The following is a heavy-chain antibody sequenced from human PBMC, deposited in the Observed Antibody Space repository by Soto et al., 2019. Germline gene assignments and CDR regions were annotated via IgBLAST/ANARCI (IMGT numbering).Heavy chain of an antibody. CDR2: ISGTGGST. V-gene: IGHV3-23*01. Sequence: QPGGSLRLSCAASGFTFNNYAMNWVRQAPGKGLEWVATISGTGGSTYYADSVKGRFTISRDNSKNTLYLQMNSLRVEDTAVYYCAKDRLGGNFDVWGQGTQVTVSS. CDR1: GFTFNNYA. CDR3: AKDRLGGNFDV. J-gene: IGHJ4*02.